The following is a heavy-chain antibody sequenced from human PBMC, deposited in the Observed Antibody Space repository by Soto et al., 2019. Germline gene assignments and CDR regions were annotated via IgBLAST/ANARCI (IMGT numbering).Heavy chain of an antibody. CDR3: ARDGDSEEKDYGDMSQNWFDP. CDR2: ISSSSSTI. V-gene: IGHV3-48*01. J-gene: IGHJ5*02. D-gene: IGHD4-17*01. Sequence: GGSLRLSCAASGFTFSSYSMNWVRQAPGKGLEWVSYISSSSSTIYYADSVKGRFTISRDNAKNSLYLQMNSLRAEDTAVYYCARDGDSEEKDYGDMSQNWFDPWGQGTLVTVSS. CDR1: GFTFSSYS.